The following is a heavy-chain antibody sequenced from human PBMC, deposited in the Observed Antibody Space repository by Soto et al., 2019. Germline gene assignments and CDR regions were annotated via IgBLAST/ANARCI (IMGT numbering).Heavy chain of an antibody. CDR2: IYPGDSDT. CDR1: GYSFTSYW. CDR3: ARTAAAGKYYYGVDV. V-gene: IGHV5-51*01. D-gene: IGHD6-13*01. Sequence: GESLKISCKGSGYSFTSYWIGWVRQMPGKGLEWMGIIYPGDSDTRYSPSFQGQVTISADKSISTAYLQWSSLKASDTAMYYCARTAAAGKYYYGVDVWGQGTTVSVSS. J-gene: IGHJ6*02.